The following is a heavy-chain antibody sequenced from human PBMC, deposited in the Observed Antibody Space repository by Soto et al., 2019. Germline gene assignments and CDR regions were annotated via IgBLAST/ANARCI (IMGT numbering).Heavy chain of an antibody. J-gene: IGHJ5*02. CDR3: ARHHPKIVVVVAASWFDP. V-gene: IGHV4-39*01. CDR2: IYYSGST. D-gene: IGHD2-15*01. Sequence: PSETLSLTCTVSGGSISSSSYYWGWIRQPPGKGLEWIGSIYYSGSTYYNPSLKSRVTISVDTSKNQFSLKLSSVTAADTAVYYCARHHPKIVVVVAASWFDPWGQGTLVTVSS. CDR1: GGSISSSSYY.